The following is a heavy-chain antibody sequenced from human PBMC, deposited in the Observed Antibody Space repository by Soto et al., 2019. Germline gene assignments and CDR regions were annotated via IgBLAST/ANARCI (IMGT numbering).Heavy chain of an antibody. CDR3: ATGVIWIGYFTVDS. D-gene: IGHD3-3*01. CDR2: FIPVYRAL. J-gene: IGHJ4*02. CDR1: GGSFGKSA. V-gene: IGHV1-69*13. Sequence: ASVKVSCKASGGSFGKSAINWVRQTPGQGLEWLGGFIPVYRALNYAQKFQGRATITADESAGTAYMTLSSLASDDTAVYYCATGVIWIGYFTVDSWGQGTRVTVSS.